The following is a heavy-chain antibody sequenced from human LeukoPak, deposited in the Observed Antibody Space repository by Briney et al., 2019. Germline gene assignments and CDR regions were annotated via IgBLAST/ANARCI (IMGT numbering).Heavy chain of an antibody. Sequence: SETLSLTCTVSGGSISSSTYYWGWIRQPPGKGLEWIGSIYYSGSTYYNPALKSRVTIFVDTSKTQFSLKLRSVTASDTAVYYCARERAAIGTNWGDFFDYWGQGTLVTVSS. V-gene: IGHV4-39*07. J-gene: IGHJ4*02. CDR1: GGSISSSTYY. D-gene: IGHD6-13*01. CDR2: IYYSGST. CDR3: ARERAAIGTNWGDFFDY.